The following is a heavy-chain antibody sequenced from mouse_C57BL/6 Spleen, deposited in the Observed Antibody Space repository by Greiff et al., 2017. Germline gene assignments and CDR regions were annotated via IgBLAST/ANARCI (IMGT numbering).Heavy chain of an antibody. J-gene: IGHJ4*01. D-gene: IGHD2-5*01. CDR1: GFTFSSYA. CDR2: ISDGGSYT. V-gene: IGHV5-4*01. CDR3: AKVNSNYDMDY. Sequence: DVHLVESGGGLVKPGGSLKLSCAASGFTFSSYAMSWVRQTPEKRLEWVATISDGGSYTYYPDNVKGRFTISRDNAKNNLYLQMSHLKSEDTAMYYCAKVNSNYDMDYWGQGTSVTVSS.